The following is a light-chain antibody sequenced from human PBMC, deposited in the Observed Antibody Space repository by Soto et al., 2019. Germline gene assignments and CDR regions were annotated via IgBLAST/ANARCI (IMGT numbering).Light chain of an antibody. CDR2: SNN. V-gene: IGLV1-44*01. J-gene: IGLJ1*01. CDR3: AAWDDSLNGYV. CDR1: SSNIGSNT. Sequence: QSVLTQPPSASGTPGQRVTISCSGSSSNIGSNTVNWFQQLPGTAPKLLIFSNNQRPSGVPDRFSGSKSCTSASLAISGLQSEDEAYYYCAAWDDSLNGYVFGTWTKVTVL.